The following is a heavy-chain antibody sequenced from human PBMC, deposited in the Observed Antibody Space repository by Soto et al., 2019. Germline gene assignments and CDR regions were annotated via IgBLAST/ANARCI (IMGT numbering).Heavy chain of an antibody. Sequence: SETLSLTCTVSGGSISSYYWSWIRQPPGKGLEWIGYIYYSGSTNYNPSLKSRVTISVDTSKNQFSLKLSSVTAADTAVYYRARDSTNWKGNLVRNYGMDVWGQGTTVTVSS. D-gene: IGHD1-20*01. J-gene: IGHJ6*02. CDR3: ARDSTNWKGNLVRNYGMDV. V-gene: IGHV4-59*01. CDR2: IYYSGST. CDR1: GGSISSYY.